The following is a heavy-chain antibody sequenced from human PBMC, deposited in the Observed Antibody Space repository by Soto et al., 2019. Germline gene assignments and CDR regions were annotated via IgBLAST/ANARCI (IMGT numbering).Heavy chain of an antibody. CDR2: IYYSGST. CDR3: ARDRGSGSRYYIDV. Sequence: QVQLQESGPGLVKPSQTLSLTCTVSGGSISSGGYYWSWIRQHPGKGLEWIGYIYYSGSTYYNPSLTSRVTLSVDTSKNHFSLKLSSVTAADTAVYYCARDRGSGSRYYIDVSGKGTTVTVS. J-gene: IGHJ6*03. D-gene: IGHD3-10*01. V-gene: IGHV4-31*03. CDR1: GGSISSGGYY.